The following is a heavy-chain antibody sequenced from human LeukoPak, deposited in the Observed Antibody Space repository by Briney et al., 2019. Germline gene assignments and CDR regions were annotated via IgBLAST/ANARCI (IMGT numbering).Heavy chain of an antibody. J-gene: IGHJ4*02. CDR3: AKGGGWELQGYFDY. CDR1: GFTFSDYY. D-gene: IGHD1-26*01. CDR2: ISSSGSTI. Sequence: PGGSLRLSCAASGFTFSDYYMSWIRRAPGKGLEWVSYISSSGSTIYYADFVKGRFTISRDNAKNSLYLQMNSLRAEDTALYYCAKGGGWELQGYFDYWGQGTLVTVSS. V-gene: IGHV3-11*01.